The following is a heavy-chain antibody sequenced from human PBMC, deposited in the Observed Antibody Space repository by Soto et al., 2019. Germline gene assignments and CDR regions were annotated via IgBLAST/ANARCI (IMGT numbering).Heavy chain of an antibody. V-gene: IGHV1-69*13. Sequence: ASVKVSCKASGGTFSSYAISWVRQAPGQGLEWMGGIIPIFGTANYAKKFQGRVTITADESTSTAYMELSSLRSEDTAVYYCARGDSGSYYAFDIWGQGTMVTVSS. CDR1: GGTFSSYA. D-gene: IGHD1-26*01. CDR3: ARGDSGSYYAFDI. J-gene: IGHJ3*02. CDR2: IIPIFGTA.